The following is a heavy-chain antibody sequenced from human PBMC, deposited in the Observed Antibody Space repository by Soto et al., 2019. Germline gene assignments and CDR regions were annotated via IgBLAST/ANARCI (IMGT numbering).Heavy chain of an antibody. J-gene: IGHJ1*01. CDR1: GYTFTSYY. CDR2: INPSGGST. CDR3: ARVDHGGNNAEYFQH. D-gene: IGHD4-17*01. V-gene: IGHV1-46*01. Sequence: QVQLVQSGAEVKKPGASVKVSCKASGYTFTSYYMHWVRQAPGQGLEWMGIINPSGGSTSYAQKFQGRVTMTRDTSTSTVYMELSSLRSEDTAVYYCARVDHGGNNAEYFQHWGQGTLVTVSS.